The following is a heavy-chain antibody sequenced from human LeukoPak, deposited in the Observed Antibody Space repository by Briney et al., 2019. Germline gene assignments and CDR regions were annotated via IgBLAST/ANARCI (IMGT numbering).Heavy chain of an antibody. Sequence: ASVKVSCKASGYTFTSYDINWVRQATGQGLEWMGWMNPNSGNTGYAQKFQGRVTMTRNTSISTAYMELSSLRSEDTAVYYCARDKTSSSWHSDWFDPWGQGTLVTVSS. J-gene: IGHJ5*02. CDR3: ARDKTSSSWHSDWFDP. V-gene: IGHV1-8*01. CDR2: MNPNSGNT. D-gene: IGHD6-13*01. CDR1: GYTFTSYD.